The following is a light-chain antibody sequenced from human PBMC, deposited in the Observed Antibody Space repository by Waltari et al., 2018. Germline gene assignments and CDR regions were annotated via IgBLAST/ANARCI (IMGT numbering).Light chain of an antibody. CDR3: AAWDDSINGPA. CDR1: ASNIGSSV. J-gene: IGLJ3*02. Sequence: QSVQTQPPSASGAPGQTVAISCSGSASNIGSSVVTWYQQLPGTTPTRLIYSNDQRPSVVPGRFSGSKSATSASLAISGLQSEDEAHYYCAAWDDSINGPAFGGGTKLTVL. V-gene: IGLV1-44*01. CDR2: SND.